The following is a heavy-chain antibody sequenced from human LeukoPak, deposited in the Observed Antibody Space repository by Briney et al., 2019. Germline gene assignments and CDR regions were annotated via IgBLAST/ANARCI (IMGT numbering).Heavy chain of an antibody. CDR3: AKVKTDVKSGGDFDSSPLDY. V-gene: IGHV3-30*02. J-gene: IGHJ4*02. Sequence: PGGSLRLSCAASGFTFSSYWMSWVRQAPGKGLEWVAFIRYDGSNKYYADSVKGRFTISRDNSKNTLYLQMNSLRAEDTAVYYCAKVKTDVKSGGDFDSSPLDYWGQGTLVTVSS. CDR1: GFTFSSYW. D-gene: IGHD3-22*01. CDR2: IRYDGSNK.